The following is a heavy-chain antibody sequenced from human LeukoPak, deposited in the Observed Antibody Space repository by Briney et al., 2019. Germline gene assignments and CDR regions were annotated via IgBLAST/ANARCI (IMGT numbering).Heavy chain of an antibody. CDR2: IRSKANSYAT. J-gene: IGHJ4*02. CDR1: GFTFSGSA. Sequence: PGGSLRLSCAASGFTFSGSAMHWVRQASGKGVEWVGRIRSKANSYATAYGAWMKGSFTISRDDSKNTAYLQMNSLKTEDTAVYYCTRHGSSSGSYPDYWGQGTLVTVSS. V-gene: IGHV3-73*01. D-gene: IGHD3-10*01. CDR3: TRHGSSSGSYPDY.